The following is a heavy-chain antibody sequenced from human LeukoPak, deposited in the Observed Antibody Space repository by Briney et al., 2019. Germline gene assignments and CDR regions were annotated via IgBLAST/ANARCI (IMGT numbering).Heavy chain of an antibody. CDR2: IWYDGSNK. D-gene: IGHD6-13*01. CDR3: ARGAGNAWYVGNLDY. Sequence: PGGSLRLSCAASGFTFSSYSMNWVRQAPGKGLEWVAIIWYDGSNKYSADSVKGRFTISRDNPKNRLYLQMNSLRAEDTAVYYCARGAGNAWYVGNLDYWGQGTLVTVSS. CDR1: GFTFSSYS. J-gene: IGHJ4*02. V-gene: IGHV3-33*08.